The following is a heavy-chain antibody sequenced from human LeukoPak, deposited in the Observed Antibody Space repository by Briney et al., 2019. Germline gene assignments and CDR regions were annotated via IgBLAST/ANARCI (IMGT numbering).Heavy chain of an antibody. V-gene: IGHV1-69*01. CDR3: ARGDGGDCYNGNSFCNWFDP. J-gene: IGHJ5*02. D-gene: IGHD2-21*02. Sequence: SVKVSCKASGGTFSSYAISWVRQAPGQGLEWMGGIIPIFGTANYAQKFQGRVTITADESTSTAYMELSSLRSEDTAVHYCARGDGGDCYNGNSFCNWFDPWGQGTLVTVSS. CDR2: IIPIFGTA. CDR1: GGTFSSYA.